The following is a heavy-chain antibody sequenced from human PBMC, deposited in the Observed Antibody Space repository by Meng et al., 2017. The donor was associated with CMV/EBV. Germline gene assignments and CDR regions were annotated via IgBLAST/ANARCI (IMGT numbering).Heavy chain of an antibody. CDR1: GFTFNSYD. CDR2: ISAGGVSA. V-gene: IGHV3-23*01. Sequence: AYGFTFNSYDMTGVRQNKGLEWVSAISAGGVSAYYADSVKGRFTISRDNSKNTLYLQMNSLGADDTAVYYCARRIVQASRAVWFDSWGQGSLVTVSS. CDR3: ARRIVQASRAVWFDS. J-gene: IGHJ5*01. D-gene: IGHD1-26*01.